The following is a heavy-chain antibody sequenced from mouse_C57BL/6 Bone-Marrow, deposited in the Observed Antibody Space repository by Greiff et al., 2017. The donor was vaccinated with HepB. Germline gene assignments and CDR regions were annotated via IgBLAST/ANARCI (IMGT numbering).Heavy chain of an antibody. D-gene: IGHD2-1*01. CDR3: ARGGFYYAFAY. Sequence: QVQLQQSGAELVRPGTSVKMSCKASGYTFTNYWIGWAKQRPGHGLEWIGDIYPGGGYTNYNEKFKGKAPLTADKSSRTAYMQFSSLTSEDSAIYYCARGGFYYAFAYWGQGTLVTVSA. CDR1: GYTFTNYW. J-gene: IGHJ3*01. V-gene: IGHV1-63*01. CDR2: IYPGGGYT.